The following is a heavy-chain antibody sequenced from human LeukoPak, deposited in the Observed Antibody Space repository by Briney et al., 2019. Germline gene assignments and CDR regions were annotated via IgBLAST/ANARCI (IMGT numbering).Heavy chain of an antibody. CDR2: IGTAGDT. D-gene: IGHD5-18*01. CDR1: GFTFSSYD. Sequence: PGGSLRLSCAASGFTFSSYDMHWVRQATGKGLEWVSGIGTAGDTYYSGSVKGRFTISRENAKNSFYLQMNSLRAEDTAVYYCANRPYTAILTYFDYWGQGTLVTVSS. V-gene: IGHV3-13*04. CDR3: ANRPYTAILTYFDY. J-gene: IGHJ4*02.